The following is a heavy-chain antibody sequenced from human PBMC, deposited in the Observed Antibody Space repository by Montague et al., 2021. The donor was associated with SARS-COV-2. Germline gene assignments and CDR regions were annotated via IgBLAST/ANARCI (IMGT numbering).Heavy chain of an antibody. CDR3: ARLGAITLVRGITKADFRNYGIDV. V-gene: IGHV4-34*01. Sequence: SETLSLTCAVSSGSFRGYYWSWIRQPPGKGLEWIGEINHGGSTTYNPSLESRVSISVDTSNKQFSLKVTSVTAADTAVYYCARLGAITLVRGITKADFRNYGIDVWGQGTTVTVSS. CDR2: INHGGST. J-gene: IGHJ6*02. D-gene: IGHD3-10*01. CDR1: SGSFRGYY.